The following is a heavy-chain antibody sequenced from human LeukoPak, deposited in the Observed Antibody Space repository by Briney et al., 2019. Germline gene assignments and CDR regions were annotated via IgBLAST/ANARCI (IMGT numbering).Heavy chain of an antibody. Sequence: SQTLSLTCTVSGGSISSGSYYWSWIRQPAGKGLEWIGRIYTSGSTNYNPSLTSRVTISVDTSKNQFSLKLSSVTAADTAVYYCARDRYYDSGSYYNWGQGPLVTVSS. D-gene: IGHD3-10*01. CDR2: IYTSGST. CDR3: ARDRYYDSGSYYN. J-gene: IGHJ4*02. CDR1: GGSISSGSYY. V-gene: IGHV4-61*02.